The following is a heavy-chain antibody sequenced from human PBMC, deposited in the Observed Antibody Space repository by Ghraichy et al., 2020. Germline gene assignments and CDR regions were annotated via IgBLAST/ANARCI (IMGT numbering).Heavy chain of an antibody. CDR2: VGVSGVDT. D-gene: IGHD5-12*01. V-gene: IGHV3-23*01. J-gene: IGHJ4*01. Sequence: GGSLRLSCAASGFTFSSYTMAWVRQAPGKGLEWVSTVGVSGVDTYYADSVKGRFAISRDNSRNALYLQMNSLRAEDTAIYYCAKALSLYSGYVDCWGQGTLVTVSS. CDR3: AKALSLYSGYVDC. CDR1: GFTFSSYT.